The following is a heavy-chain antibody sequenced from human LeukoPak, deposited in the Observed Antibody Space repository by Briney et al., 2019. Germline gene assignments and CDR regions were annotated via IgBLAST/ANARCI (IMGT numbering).Heavy chain of an antibody. Sequence: SETLSLTCTVSGGSISSYYWSWIRQPPGKGLEWIAYIYYSGSTNYNPSLKSRVTISVDTSKTQFSLKLSSVTAADTAVYYCARVSVGGSIAAAGTLYYYYYYMDVWGKGTTVTVSS. V-gene: IGHV4-59*01. CDR3: ARVSVGGSIAAAGTLYYYYYYMDV. D-gene: IGHD6-13*01. CDR1: GGSISSYY. J-gene: IGHJ6*03. CDR2: IYYSGST.